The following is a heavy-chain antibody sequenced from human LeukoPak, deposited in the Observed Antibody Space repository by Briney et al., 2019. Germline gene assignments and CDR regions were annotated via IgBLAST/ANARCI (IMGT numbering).Heavy chain of an antibody. Sequence: GASVKVSCKASGYTFTGYYMHWVRQAPGQGLEWMGWINPNSGGTNYAQKFQGRVTMTRDTSISTAYMELSSLRSEDTAVYYCARELSLDYYGSGSYYTSDYWGQGTLVTVSS. CDR3: ARELSLDYYGSGSYYTSDY. CDR2: INPNSGGT. V-gene: IGHV1-2*02. J-gene: IGHJ4*02. D-gene: IGHD3-10*01. CDR1: GYTFTGYY.